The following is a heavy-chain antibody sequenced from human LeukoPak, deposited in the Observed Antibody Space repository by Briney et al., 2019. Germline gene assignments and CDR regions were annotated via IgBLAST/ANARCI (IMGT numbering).Heavy chain of an antibody. D-gene: IGHD1-26*01. CDR1: GYSFTAYY. CDR2: LNPNSGGT. J-gene: IGHJ4*02. CDR3: AKDDIFFSGSYVNY. V-gene: IGHV1-2*02. Sequence: ASVMVSCKTSGYSFTAYYMHWVRQAPGQGLELMGWLNPNSGGTKYAQKFQDTVTMASDPSISTAYMELSRLRSDDTAVYYCAKDDIFFSGSYVNYWGQGTLVTVSS.